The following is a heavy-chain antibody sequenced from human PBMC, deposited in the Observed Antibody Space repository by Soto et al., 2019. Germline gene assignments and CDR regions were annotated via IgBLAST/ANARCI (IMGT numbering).Heavy chain of an antibody. CDR2: MYHSGST. V-gene: IGHV4-4*02. J-gene: IGHJ5*02. D-gene: IGHD2-15*01. CDR1: GGSISSSNW. CDR3: AYAPSVATNWFDP. Sequence: QVQLQESGPGLVKPSGTLSLTCAVSGGSISSSNWWSWVRQPPGKGLEWIGEMYHSGSTNYNPSLKSRVTRSVDNSKSPSSLQLSSVTAADTAVYYCAYAPSVATNWFDPWGQGTLVTVSS.